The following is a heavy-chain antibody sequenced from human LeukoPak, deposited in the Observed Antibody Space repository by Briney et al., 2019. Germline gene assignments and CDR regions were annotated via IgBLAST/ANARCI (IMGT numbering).Heavy chain of an antibody. CDR3: ARLRSSSPYYMDV. J-gene: IGHJ6*03. Sequence: SETLSLTCTVSGGSISSYFWSWIRQPPGKGLEWIGHIYFSGSTNYNPSLKSRVTISLDTSKKQFSLKLSSVTAADTAVYYCARLRSSSPYYMDVWGKGNTDRVSS. D-gene: IGHD6-6*01. CDR1: GGSISSYF. V-gene: IGHV4-59*01. CDR2: IYFSGST.